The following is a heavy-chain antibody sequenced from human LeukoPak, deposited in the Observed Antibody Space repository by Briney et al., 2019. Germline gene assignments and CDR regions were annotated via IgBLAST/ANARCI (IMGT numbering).Heavy chain of an antibody. D-gene: IGHD3-22*01. CDR2: INPNSGGT. Sequence: ASVKVSCKASGHTFTGYYMHWVRQAPGQGLEWMGWINPNSGGTNYAQKFQGRVTMTRDTSISTAYMELSRLRSDDTAVYYCARKPGAYDSSGYLFDYWGQGTLVTVSS. V-gene: IGHV1-2*02. CDR1: GHTFTGYY. J-gene: IGHJ4*02. CDR3: ARKPGAYDSSGYLFDY.